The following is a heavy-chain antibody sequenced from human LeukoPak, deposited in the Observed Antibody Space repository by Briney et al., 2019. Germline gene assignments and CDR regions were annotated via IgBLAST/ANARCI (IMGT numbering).Heavy chain of an antibody. CDR3: AKSSISGYSYADDY. Sequence: GGSLRLSCGASGFTFSNYAMSWVRQAPGKGLEWVSGINDNGSTRFYAASVKGRFTSSRDNPKNTLYLQMNGLRVEDTAVYYCAKSSISGYSYADDYWGQGTLVTVSS. V-gene: IGHV3-23*01. J-gene: IGHJ4*02. D-gene: IGHD5-18*01. CDR1: GFTFSNYA. CDR2: INDNGSTR.